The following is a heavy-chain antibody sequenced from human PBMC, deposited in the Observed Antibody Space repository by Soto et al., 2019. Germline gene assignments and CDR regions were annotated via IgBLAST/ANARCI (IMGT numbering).Heavy chain of an antibody. CDR3: ARVFGGYDYMDV. Sequence: PGGSLRLSCAGSGFTFRSSWMSWVRQAPGKGLEWVANTVPDGSGANYVDSVKGRFTLSRDNAKNSMFLQMNSLRGEDTGLYFCARVFGGYDYMDVWGQGTSVTVSS. CDR1: GFTFRSSW. V-gene: IGHV3-7*01. D-gene: IGHD2-15*01. CDR2: TVPDGSGA. J-gene: IGHJ6*03.